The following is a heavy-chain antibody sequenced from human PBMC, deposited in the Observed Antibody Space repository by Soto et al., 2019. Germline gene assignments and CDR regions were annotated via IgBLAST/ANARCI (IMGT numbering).Heavy chain of an antibody. D-gene: IGHD2-2*01. CDR3: ARGPAQYQLVPYRHYYYYGLDV. J-gene: IGHJ6*02. Sequence: SETLSLTCGVYGGSFSGYYWSWIRQPPGKGLEWIGDINHSGSTNYNPSLKSRVTTSVDTSKNQLSLRLTSVTAADTAVYYCARGPAQYQLVPYRHYYYYGLDVWGQGTTVTVSS. CDR2: INHSGST. V-gene: IGHV4-34*01. CDR1: GGSFSGYY.